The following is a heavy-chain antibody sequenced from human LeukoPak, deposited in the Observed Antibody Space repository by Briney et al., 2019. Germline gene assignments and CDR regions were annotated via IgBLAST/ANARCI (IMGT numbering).Heavy chain of an antibody. CDR2: ISSSGSTI. D-gene: IGHD7-27*01. Sequence: GGSLRLSCAASGFTFRSYEINWVRQAPGKGLEWDSYISSSGSTIYYADSVKGRFTISRDNAKNSLHLQMNSLRAEDTAVYYCATSWGHYFDHWGQGTLVTVSS. CDR3: ATSWGHYFDH. J-gene: IGHJ4*02. CDR1: GFTFRSYE. V-gene: IGHV3-48*03.